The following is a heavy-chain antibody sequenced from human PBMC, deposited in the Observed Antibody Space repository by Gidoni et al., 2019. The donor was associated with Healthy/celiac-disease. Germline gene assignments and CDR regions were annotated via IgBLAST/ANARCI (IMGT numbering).Heavy chain of an antibody. V-gene: IGHV4-34*01. Sequence: QVQLQQWGAGLLKPSETLSLTCAVYGGSFSGYYWSWIRQPPGKGLEWIGEINHSGSTNYNPSLKSRVTISVDTSKNQFSLKLSSVTAADTAVYYCASFKTPKRGYSYGYSPYYYYGMDVWGQGTTVTVSS. CDR2: INHSGST. J-gene: IGHJ6*02. CDR1: GGSFSGYY. CDR3: ASFKTPKRGYSYGYSPYYYYGMDV. D-gene: IGHD5-18*01.